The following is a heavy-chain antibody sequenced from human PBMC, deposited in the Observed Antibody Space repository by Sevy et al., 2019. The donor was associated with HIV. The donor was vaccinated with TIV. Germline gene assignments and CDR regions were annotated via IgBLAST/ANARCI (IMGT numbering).Heavy chain of an antibody. J-gene: IGHJ4*02. CDR3: AKDTRTYSGSYYLDY. D-gene: IGHD1-26*01. CDR1: GFSFEDYA. Sequence: GGSLRLSCAASGFSFEDYAMHWVRQVPGKGLEWVSSISWNGNTIDYADSVKGRFTISRDNAKNSLYLQMNSLRNGDTALYYCAKDTRTYSGSYYLDYWGQGTLVTVSS. V-gene: IGHV3-9*01. CDR2: ISWNGNTI.